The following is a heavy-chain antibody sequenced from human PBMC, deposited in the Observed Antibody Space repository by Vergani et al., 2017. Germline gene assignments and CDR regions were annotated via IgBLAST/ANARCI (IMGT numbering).Heavy chain of an antibody. V-gene: IGHV1-3*01. J-gene: IGHJ4*02. D-gene: IGHD3-3*01. Sequence: QVQLVQSGAEVKKPGASVKVSCKASGYTFTSYAMHWVRQAPGQRLEWMGWINAGNGNTKYPQKFQGWFTMNRDTSISTAYMELSRLRSDDTAVYYCARGKILRLYYFDYWGQGTLVTVSS. CDR2: INAGNGNT. CDR1: GYTFTSYA. CDR3: ARGKILRLYYFDY.